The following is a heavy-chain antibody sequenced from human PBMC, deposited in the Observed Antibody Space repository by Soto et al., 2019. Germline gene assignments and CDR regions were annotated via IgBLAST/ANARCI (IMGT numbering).Heavy chain of an antibody. V-gene: IGHV1-46*01. Sequence: ASLKVSCKAPGYTFTSYYMHWVRQAPGQGLEWMGIINPSGGSTSYAQKFQGRVTMTRDTSTSTVYMELSSLRSEDTAVYYFARISSSSSFDYWGQGTLVTVSS. CDR2: INPSGGST. CDR3: ARISSSSSFDY. D-gene: IGHD6-13*01. CDR1: GYTFTSYY. J-gene: IGHJ4*02.